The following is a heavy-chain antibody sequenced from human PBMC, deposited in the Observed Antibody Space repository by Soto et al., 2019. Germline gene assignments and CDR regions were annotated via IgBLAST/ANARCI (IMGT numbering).Heavy chain of an antibody. CDR2: ISGSGGST. CDR1: GXTFSSYS. V-gene: IGHV3-23*01. D-gene: IGHD3-3*01. CDR3: AKDFNFWSGYYNGGY. J-gene: IGHJ4*02. Sequence: GSLRLSCAASGXTFSSYSMSWVRQAPGKGLELVSAISGSGGSTYYADSVKGRFTISRDNSKNTLYLQMNSLRAEDTAVYYCAKDFNFWSGYYNGGYWGQGTLGTVS.